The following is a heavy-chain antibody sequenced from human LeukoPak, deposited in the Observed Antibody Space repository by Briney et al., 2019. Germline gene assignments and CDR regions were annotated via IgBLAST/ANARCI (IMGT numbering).Heavy chain of an antibody. J-gene: IGHJ4*02. V-gene: IGHV1-8*01. CDR3: ARRGFDY. D-gene: IGHD3-10*01. CDR2: LSPNNANT. Sequence: ASVKVSCKASRYTFTSYAINWVRQAAAQGLEWMGWLSPNNANTGYAQKFQGRVTMTSNTSISTAYMELSSLRSEDTAVYYCARRGFDYWGQGTLVTVSS. CDR1: RYTFTSYA.